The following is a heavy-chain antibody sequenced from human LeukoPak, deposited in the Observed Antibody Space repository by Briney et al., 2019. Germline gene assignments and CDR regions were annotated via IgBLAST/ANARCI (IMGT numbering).Heavy chain of an antibody. Sequence: SETLSLTCTVSGGSISSYYWSWIRQPPGKGLEWIGYFYYSGNTNYNPSLQSRVTISVDTSKNQFSLKLSSVTAADTAVYYCARTNVANSLDIWGQGTMVTVSS. CDR1: GGSISSYY. CDR2: FYYSGNT. V-gene: IGHV4-59*01. CDR3: ARTNVANSLDI. J-gene: IGHJ3*02. D-gene: IGHD1-1*01.